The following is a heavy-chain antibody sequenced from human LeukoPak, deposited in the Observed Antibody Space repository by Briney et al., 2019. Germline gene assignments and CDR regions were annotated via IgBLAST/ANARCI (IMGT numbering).Heavy chain of an antibody. Sequence: GGSLRLSCAASGFTFSSYAMSWVRQAPGKGLEWVSAVSGSGGSTYYADSVKGRFTISRDNSKNTLYLQMNSLRAEDTAVYYCARRRIVPAVHDAFDIWGQGTMVTVSS. D-gene: IGHD2-2*01. CDR1: GFTFSSYA. CDR3: ARRRIVPAVHDAFDI. J-gene: IGHJ3*02. CDR2: VSGSGGST. V-gene: IGHV3-23*01.